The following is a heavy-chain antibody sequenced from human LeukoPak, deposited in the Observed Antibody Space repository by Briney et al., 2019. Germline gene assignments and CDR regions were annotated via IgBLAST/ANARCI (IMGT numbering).Heavy chain of an antibody. CDR2: INHSGST. Sequence: PSETLSLTCAVYGGSFSGYYWSWVRQPPGKGLEWIGEINHSGSTNYNPSLKSRVTISVDTSKNQFSLKLSSVTAADTAVYYCASGPARGSSWYVGRYYYYYYMDVWGKGTTVTVSS. V-gene: IGHV4-34*01. D-gene: IGHD6-13*01. J-gene: IGHJ6*03. CDR3: ASGPARGSSWYVGRYYYYYYMDV. CDR1: GGSFSGYY.